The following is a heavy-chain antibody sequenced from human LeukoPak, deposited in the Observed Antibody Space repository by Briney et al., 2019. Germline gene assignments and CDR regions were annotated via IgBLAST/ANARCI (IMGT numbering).Heavy chain of an antibody. CDR2: IYHSGST. CDR3: ARLRVGATGDFDY. J-gene: IGHJ4*02. Sequence: SGTLSLTGAVSGGSISSSNWRSWVRQPPGKGLEWIGEIYHSGSTNYNPSLKSRVTISVDKSKNQFSLKLSSVTAADTAVYYCARLRVGATGDFDYWGQGTLVTVSS. V-gene: IGHV4-4*02. D-gene: IGHD1-26*01. CDR1: GGSISSSNW.